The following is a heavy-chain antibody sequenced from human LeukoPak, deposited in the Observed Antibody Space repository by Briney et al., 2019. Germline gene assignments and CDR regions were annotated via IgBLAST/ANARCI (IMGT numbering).Heavy chain of an antibody. J-gene: IGHJ4*02. CDR3: AVDCNGGSCYSS. Sequence: ASVKVSCKASGYTFTGYYMHWVRQAPGQGLEWMGWINPNSGGTNSAQKFQDRVTMSRDTSISTAHMELSRLRSDDTAVYYCAVDCNGGSCYSSWGQGTLVTVSS. V-gene: IGHV1-2*02. CDR2: INPNSGGT. CDR1: GYTFTGYY. D-gene: IGHD2-15*01.